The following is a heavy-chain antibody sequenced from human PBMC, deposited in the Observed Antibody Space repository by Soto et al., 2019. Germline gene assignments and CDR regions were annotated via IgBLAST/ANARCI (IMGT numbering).Heavy chain of an antibody. CDR1: GFTFSSYW. Sequence: GGSLRLSCAASGFTFSSYWMHWVRQAPGKGLVWVSRINSDGSSTSYADSVKGRFTISRDNAKNTLYLQMNSLRAEDTAVYYCARAQGYYYMDVWGKGTTVTVSS. J-gene: IGHJ6*03. V-gene: IGHV3-74*01. CDR2: INSDGSST. CDR3: ARAQGYYYMDV.